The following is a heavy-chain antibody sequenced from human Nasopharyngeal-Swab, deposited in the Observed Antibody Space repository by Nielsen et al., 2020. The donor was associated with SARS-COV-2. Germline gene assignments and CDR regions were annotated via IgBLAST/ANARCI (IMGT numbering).Heavy chain of an antibody. Sequence: SQTLSLTCAISGDSASSNYAAWNWIRQSPSRGLEWLGRTYYRSMWNNDYAVSVRGRITINPDPSKNQFSLQLNSVTPEDTAVYYCARIAVAVSPVWGQGTLVTVSS. J-gene: IGHJ4*02. CDR3: ARIAVAVSPV. CDR2: TYYRSMWNN. CDR1: GDSASSNYAA. V-gene: IGHV6-1*01. D-gene: IGHD6-19*01.